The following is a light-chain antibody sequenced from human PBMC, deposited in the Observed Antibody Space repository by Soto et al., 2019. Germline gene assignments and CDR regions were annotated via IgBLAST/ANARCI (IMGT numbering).Light chain of an antibody. CDR1: SSNIGNNY. CDR3: GTWDSSLSAYVV. V-gene: IGLV1-51*01. Sequence: HSVLTQPPSVSAAPGQKVTISCSGSSSNIGNNYVSWYQQLPGTAPKLLIYDNNKRPSRIPDRFSGSKSGTSATLGITGLQTGDEADYYCGTWDSSLSAYVVFGGGTKLTVL. CDR2: DNN. J-gene: IGLJ2*01.